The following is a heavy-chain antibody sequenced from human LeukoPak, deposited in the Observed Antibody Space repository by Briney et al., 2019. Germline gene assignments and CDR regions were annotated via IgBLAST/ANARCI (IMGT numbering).Heavy chain of an antibody. V-gene: IGHV3-53*01. D-gene: IGHD3-10*01. CDR3: AKLKGWYGEGYFDY. J-gene: IGHJ4*02. Sequence: GGSLRLSCAASGFTFNNYGMSWVRQAPGKGLEWVSVIYSDGRTYYADSVKGRFTISRDISKDTLFLQMTSLRAEDTAVYYCAKLKGWYGEGYFDYWGQGTLVTVSS. CDR1: GFTFNNYG. CDR2: IYSDGRT.